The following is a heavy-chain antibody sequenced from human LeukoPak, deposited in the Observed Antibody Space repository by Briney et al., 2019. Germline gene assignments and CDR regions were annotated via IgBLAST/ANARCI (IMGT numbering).Heavy chain of an antibody. D-gene: IGHD4-17*01. J-gene: IGHJ3*02. Sequence: GSXRLSFSASGFAFNRYAMHWVRRAPGKGVEYVSAISSNGGTTYYSKSVKGRFTISRDNIKNTKYLQMGSLRAEDMALYYCATNYGDGDDAFDMWGQGTMVTVSS. V-gene: IGHV3-64*01. CDR1: GFAFNRYA. CDR3: ATNYGDGDDAFDM. CDR2: ISSNGGTT.